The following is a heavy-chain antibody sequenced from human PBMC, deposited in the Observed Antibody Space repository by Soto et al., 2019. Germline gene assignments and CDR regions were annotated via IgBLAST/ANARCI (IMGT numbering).Heavy chain of an antibody. D-gene: IGHD6-13*01. J-gene: IGHJ6*02. CDR2: LSGSGGST. V-gene: IGHV3-23*01. CDR1: GFTFSSYA. Sequence: EVQLLESGGGLVQPGGSLRLSRAASGFTFSSYAMNWVRQAPGKGLEWVSTLSGSGGSTYYADSVKGRFTISRDNSKNTLYLQMNSLRAEDTAVYSCTKNIGASGTNYYGMDVWGQGTTVTVSS. CDR3: TKNIGASGTNYYGMDV.